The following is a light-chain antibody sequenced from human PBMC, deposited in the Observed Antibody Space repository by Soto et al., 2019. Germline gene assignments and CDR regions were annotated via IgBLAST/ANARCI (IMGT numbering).Light chain of an antibody. V-gene: IGKV3-20*01. CDR3: QQYGSSPWT. CDR1: QSISSSY. CDR2: RAS. J-gene: IGKJ1*01. Sequence: EIVLTQSPGTLSLSPGERATLSCRASQSISSSYLAWYQQKPGQAPRRLIYRASTRATGIPDRFSASGSGTDFTLTISRLEPEDFAVYYCQQYGSSPWTFGHGTKVETK.